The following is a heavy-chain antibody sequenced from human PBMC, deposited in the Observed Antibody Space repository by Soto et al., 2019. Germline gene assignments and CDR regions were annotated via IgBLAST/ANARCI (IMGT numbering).Heavy chain of an antibody. Sequence: WASVKVSCKTSGGTFTNFGLSWVRQAPGQGLEWMGWIATYNSNKNYAQKFQGRLTLTTDTSTSTGYMELKSLEYDDTAVYYCARVLRGVVNWFDPWGQGTLVTVSS. CDR2: IATYNSNK. J-gene: IGHJ5*02. CDR1: GGTFTNFG. D-gene: IGHD3-10*01. CDR3: ARVLRGVVNWFDP. V-gene: IGHV1-18*01.